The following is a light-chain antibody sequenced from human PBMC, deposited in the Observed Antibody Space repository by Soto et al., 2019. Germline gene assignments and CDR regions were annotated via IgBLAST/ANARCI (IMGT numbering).Light chain of an antibody. CDR3: EQDKNWPPLT. J-gene: IGKJ4*01. CDR1: QSVSYN. Sequence: EIVMTHSPATLSVSPGERATLSCRASQSVSYNLAWYQQKPGQGPRLLIYGAFTRATGVPARFSGGGSGTESALTISSLQSEDFGVYYGEQDKNWPPLTFGGGTNVEIK. CDR2: GAF. V-gene: IGKV3-15*01.